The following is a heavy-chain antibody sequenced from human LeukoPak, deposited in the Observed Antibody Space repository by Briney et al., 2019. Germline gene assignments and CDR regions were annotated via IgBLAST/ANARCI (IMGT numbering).Heavy chain of an antibody. CDR2: ISYDGSNK. D-gene: IGHD2-21*02. CDR3: ANLVTAIGHDAFDI. CDR1: GFTFSSYA. J-gene: IGHJ3*02. Sequence: GGSLRLSCAASGFTFSSYAMSWVRQAPGKGLEWVAVISYDGSNKYYADSVKGRFTISRDNSKNTLYLQMNSLRAEDTAVYYCANLVTAIGHDAFDIWGQGTMVTVSS. V-gene: IGHV3-30*18.